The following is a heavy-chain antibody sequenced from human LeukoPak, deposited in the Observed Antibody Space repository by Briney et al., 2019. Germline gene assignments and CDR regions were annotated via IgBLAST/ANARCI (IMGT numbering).Heavy chain of an antibody. CDR1: GGSISSGDYY. V-gene: IGHV4-30-4*08. CDR3: ARGLGYCSSTSCYTFRY. Sequence: SETLSLTCTVSGGSISSGDYYWSWIRQPPGKGRGWIGYIYYSGSTYYNPSLKSRVTISVDTSKNQFSLKLSSVTAADTAVYYCARGLGYCSSTSCYTFRYWGQGTLVTVSS. CDR2: IYYSGST. D-gene: IGHD2-2*02. J-gene: IGHJ4*02.